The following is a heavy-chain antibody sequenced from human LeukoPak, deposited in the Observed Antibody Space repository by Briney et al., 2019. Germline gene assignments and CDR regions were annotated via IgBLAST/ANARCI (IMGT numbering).Heavy chain of an antibody. CDR2: ISGSGGST. Sequence: GGSLRLSCSASGFTFSSYPMHWVRQAPGKGLEWVSSISGSGGSTYYADSVKGRFTISRDNSKNTLYLQMNSLRGEDTAVYYCAKDREGTIADYFDYWGQGTLVTVSS. V-gene: IGHV3-23*01. CDR3: AKDREGTIADYFDY. D-gene: IGHD1-7*01. CDR1: GFTFSSYP. J-gene: IGHJ4*02.